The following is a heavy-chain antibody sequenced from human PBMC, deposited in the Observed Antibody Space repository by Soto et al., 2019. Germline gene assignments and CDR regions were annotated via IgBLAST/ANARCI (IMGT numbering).Heavy chain of an antibody. V-gene: IGHV4-61*05. CDR3: ARHVGIAAAGTGGYFDY. D-gene: IGHD6-13*01. J-gene: IGHJ4*02. CDR1: GGSISSSSYY. Sequence: SETLSLTCTVSGGSISSSSYYWGWIRQPPGKGLEWIGYIYYSGSTNYNPSLKSRVTISVDTSKNQFSLKLSSVTAADTAVYYCARHVGIAAAGTGGYFDYWGQGTLVTVSS. CDR2: IYYSGST.